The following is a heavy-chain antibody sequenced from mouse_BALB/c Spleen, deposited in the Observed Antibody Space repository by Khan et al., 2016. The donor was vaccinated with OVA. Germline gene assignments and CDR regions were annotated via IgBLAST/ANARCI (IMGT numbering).Heavy chain of an antibody. D-gene: IGHD2-14*01. CDR1: GYTFTSYT. CDR2: INPSSAYI. V-gene: IGHV1-4*01. CDR3: AAYYGYPAWFAY. Sequence: QVQLKESGAELARPGASVKMSCKASGYTFTSYTMHWVKQRPGQGLEWIGYINPSSAYINYNQKFKDKATLTADKSSSTAYMQLSSLTSEDSAVYYCAAYYGYPAWFAYWGQGTLVTVSA. J-gene: IGHJ3*01.